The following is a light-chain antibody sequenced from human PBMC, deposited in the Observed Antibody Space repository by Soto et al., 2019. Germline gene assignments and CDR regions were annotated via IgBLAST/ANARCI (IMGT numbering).Light chain of an antibody. CDR1: SGDVGGYNY. CDR2: EVS. J-gene: IGLJ1*01. CDR3: SSSTTSSTLV. Sequence: QSALTQPASVSGSPGQSITISCTGTSGDVGGYNYVSWYQQHPGKAPKLMIYEVSNRPSGVSSRFSGSKSGSTASLTISGLQAEDEADYYCSSSTTSSTLVFGTGTKLTVL. V-gene: IGLV2-14*01.